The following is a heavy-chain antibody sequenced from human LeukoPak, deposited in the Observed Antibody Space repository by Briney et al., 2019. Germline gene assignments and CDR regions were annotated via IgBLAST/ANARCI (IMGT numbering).Heavy chain of an antibody. CDR2: TYYRSKWYN. CDR1: GDSVSSNSAA. V-gene: IGHV6-1*01. Sequence: SQTLSLTCAISGDSVSSNSAAWNWIRPSPSSGLEWLGRTYYRSKWYNDYAVSVKSRITINPDTSKNQFSLQLNSVTPEDTAVYYCAREEYSSSWYGDDAFDIWGQGTMVTVSS. CDR3: AREEYSSSWYGDDAFDI. D-gene: IGHD6-13*01. J-gene: IGHJ3*02.